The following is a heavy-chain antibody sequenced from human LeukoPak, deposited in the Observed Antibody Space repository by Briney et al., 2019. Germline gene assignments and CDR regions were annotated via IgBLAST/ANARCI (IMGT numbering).Heavy chain of an antibody. CDR3: ARQDPRLLWFGETTGHAFDI. V-gene: IGHV4-59*08. CDR2: IYYSGST. Sequence: SETLSLTCTVSGGSISSYYWSWIRQSPGKGLEWIGYIYYSGSTNYNPSLKRRVTISVDTSKNQFSLKLSSVTAADTAVYYCARQDPRLLWFGETTGHAFDIWGQGTMVTVSS. D-gene: IGHD3-10*01. CDR1: GGSISSYY. J-gene: IGHJ3*02.